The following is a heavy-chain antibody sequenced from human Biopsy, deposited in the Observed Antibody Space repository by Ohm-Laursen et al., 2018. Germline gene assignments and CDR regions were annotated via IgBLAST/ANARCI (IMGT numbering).Heavy chain of an antibody. Sequence: TLSLTCAVFGTSFNDYSWTWIRQPPGKGLEWIGEVNHSGSTKYSPSLKSRVTISGDTSQDQFFLKLTSVTAADTAVYYCARGQRHYYFLTGYSNADAMDVWGQGTTVTVSS. D-gene: IGHD3-9*01. J-gene: IGHJ6*02. CDR3: ARGQRHYYFLTGYSNADAMDV. CDR1: GTSFNDYS. CDR2: VNHSGST. V-gene: IGHV4-34*01.